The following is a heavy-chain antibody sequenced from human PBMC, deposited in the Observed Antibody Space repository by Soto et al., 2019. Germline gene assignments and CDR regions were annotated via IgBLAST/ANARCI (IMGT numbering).Heavy chain of an antibody. V-gene: IGHV1-69*01. CDR2: IIPIFGTA. CDR1: GGTFSSYA. D-gene: IGHD3-22*01. J-gene: IGHJ6*02. CDR3: SREKVGYYDSSGYYRVSVPPDYYYGMDV. Sequence: QVQLVQSGAEVKKPGSSVKVSCKASGGTFSSYAISWVRQAPGQGLEWMGGIIPIFGTANYAQKLQGRVTITAHESTGTAYMELSRLRSEDTAVYCCSREKVGYYDSSGYYRVSVPPDYYYGMDVWGQGTTVTVS.